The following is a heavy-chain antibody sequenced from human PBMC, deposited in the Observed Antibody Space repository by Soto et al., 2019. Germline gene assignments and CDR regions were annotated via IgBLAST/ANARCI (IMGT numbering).Heavy chain of an antibody. Sequence: QVQLVESGGAVVQPAGSLRLSCTASGFTFTNYVFHWVRQGPGKGLEWVVGISGDGSATHYADSVQGRFTISRDNSKITLSLQMTSLRTEDTAVYYCAREDESSDKAGTFHNRGKGTLVTVSS. V-gene: IGHV3-30*01. CDR3: AREDESSDKAGTFHN. J-gene: IGHJ1*01. CDR1: GFTFTNYV. CDR2: ISGDGSAT. D-gene: IGHD3-22*01.